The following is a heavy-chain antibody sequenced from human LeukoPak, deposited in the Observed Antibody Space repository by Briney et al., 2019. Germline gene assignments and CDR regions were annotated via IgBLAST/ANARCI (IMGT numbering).Heavy chain of an antibody. J-gene: IGHJ3*02. CDR3: ARDTNYYDSSGTNGGAFDI. D-gene: IGHD3-22*01. V-gene: IGHV4-59*01. CDR2: IYYTGST. CDR1: GGSISNDY. Sequence: PSETLSLTCTVSGGSISNDYWSWIRQPPGKGLECIGYIYYTGSTNYNPSLKSRVTISVDTSKNQLSLKLSSVTAADTAVYYCARDTNYYDSSGTNGGAFDIWGQGTMVTVSS.